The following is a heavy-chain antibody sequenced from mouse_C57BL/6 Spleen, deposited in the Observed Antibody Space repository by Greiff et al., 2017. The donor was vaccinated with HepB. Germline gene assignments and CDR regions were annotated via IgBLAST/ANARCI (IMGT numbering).Heavy chain of an antibody. D-gene: IGHD2-3*01. V-gene: IGHV1-52*01. J-gene: IGHJ2*01. CDR2: IDPSDSET. Sequence: VQLQQSGAELVRPGSSVKLSCKASGYTFTSYWMHWVKQRPIQGLEWIGNIDPSDSETHYNQKFKDKATLTVDKSSSTAYMQLSSLTSEDSAVYYCASRGDGYSHFDYWGQGTTLTVSS. CDR3: ASRGDGYSHFDY. CDR1: GYTFTSYW.